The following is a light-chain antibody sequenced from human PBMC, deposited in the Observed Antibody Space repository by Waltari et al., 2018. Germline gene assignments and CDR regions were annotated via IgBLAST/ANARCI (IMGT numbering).Light chain of an antibody. V-gene: IGLV3-25*03. J-gene: IGLJ2*01. Sequence: SYELTQPPSVSVSPGQTARIPCSGDASSNQFGYWYQQKSGRAPVLMIYTDSGRPSGIPERFSGSSSGTTVTLTISAVQPEDEADYYCQSAHSNGSDVVFGGGTKLTVL. CDR1: ASSNQF. CDR2: TDS. CDR3: QSAHSNGSDVV.